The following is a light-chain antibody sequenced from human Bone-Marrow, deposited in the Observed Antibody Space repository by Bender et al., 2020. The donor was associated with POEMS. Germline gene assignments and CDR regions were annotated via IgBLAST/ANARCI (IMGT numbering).Light chain of an antibody. V-gene: IGLV1-47*01. Sequence: QSVLSQPPSVSATSGQKVTISCSGSTSNVDNNDVCWYQQFPGTAPKLLIYKNFQRPSGIPDRFSASKSGASASLAIDGLQSEDEAEYHCASWDDTLNGLVFGGGTKLIVL. J-gene: IGLJ3*02. CDR2: KNF. CDR1: TSNVDNND. CDR3: ASWDDTLNGLV.